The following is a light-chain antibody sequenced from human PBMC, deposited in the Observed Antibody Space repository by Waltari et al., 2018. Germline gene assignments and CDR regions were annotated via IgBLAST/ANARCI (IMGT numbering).Light chain of an antibody. V-gene: IGKV3-20*01. J-gene: IGKJ3*01. Sequence: ELVLTQSPGTLSLSPGERATLSCRASPGVSSSNLAWYQQKPGQAPRLLIYGASIRATGIPDRFSGSGSGTDFTRTSSRLEPEDFAVYYCQQYSSSPPGFPVGPGTKVDIK. CDR2: GAS. CDR1: PGVSSSN. CDR3: QQYSSSPPGFP.